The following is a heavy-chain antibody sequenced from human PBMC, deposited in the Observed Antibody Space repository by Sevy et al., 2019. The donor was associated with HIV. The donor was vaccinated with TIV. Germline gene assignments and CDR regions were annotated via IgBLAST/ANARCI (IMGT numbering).Heavy chain of an antibody. J-gene: IGHJ4*02. Sequence: GESLKISCAASGFTFGSYWMTWVRQAPGKGLEWVANIKEDGSGRFYVDPVRGRFTVSRDNAKKTLYLQMNNLRGEDTALYYCARLYSSSSGRGLDNWGQGALVTVSS. D-gene: IGHD6-6*01. CDR3: ARLYSSSSGRGLDN. V-gene: IGHV3-7*01. CDR2: IKEDGSGR. CDR1: GFTFGSYW.